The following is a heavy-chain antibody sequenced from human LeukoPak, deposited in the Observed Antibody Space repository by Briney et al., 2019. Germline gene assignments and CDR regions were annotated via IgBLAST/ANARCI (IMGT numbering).Heavy chain of an antibody. Sequence: GGSLRLSCAASGFTFSSYDMSWVRQAPGKGLEWVSYISSSGSTIYYADSVKGRFTISRDNAKNLLYPDMNSLRAEDTAVYYCARGHTAVTRHFDFWGQGTLVTVSS. V-gene: IGHV3-48*04. D-gene: IGHD4-17*01. CDR3: ARGHTAVTRHFDF. CDR2: ISSSGSTI. J-gene: IGHJ4*02. CDR1: GFTFSSYD.